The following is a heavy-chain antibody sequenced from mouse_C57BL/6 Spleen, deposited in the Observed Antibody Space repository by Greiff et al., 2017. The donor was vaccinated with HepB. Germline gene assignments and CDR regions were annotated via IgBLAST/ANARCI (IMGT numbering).Heavy chain of an antibody. CDR3: ARGPNRYYAMDY. CDR2: INPSSGYT. V-gene: IGHV1-7*01. Sequence: VQLQQSGAELAKPGASVKLSCKASGYTFTSYWMHWVKQRPGQGLEWIGYINPSSGYTKYNQKFKDKATLTADISSSTAYMQLSSLTYEDSAVYYCARGPNRYYAMDYWGQGTSVTVSS. J-gene: IGHJ4*01. CDR1: GYTFTSYW.